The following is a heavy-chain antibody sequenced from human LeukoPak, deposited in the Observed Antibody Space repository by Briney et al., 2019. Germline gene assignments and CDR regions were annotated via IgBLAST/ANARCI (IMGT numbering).Heavy chain of an antibody. V-gene: IGHV3-30*18. CDR3: AKGRVGANGYYYYGMDV. CDR1: GFTFSGFG. D-gene: IGHD1-26*01. CDR2: LSYDGNNK. J-gene: IGHJ6*02. Sequence: GGSLRLSCAASGFTFSGFGMHWVRQAPGKGLEWVAVLSYDGNNKYYADSVKGRFTISRDNSKNTLYLQMNSLRTEDTAVYYCAKGRVGANGYYYYGMDVWGQGTTVTVSS.